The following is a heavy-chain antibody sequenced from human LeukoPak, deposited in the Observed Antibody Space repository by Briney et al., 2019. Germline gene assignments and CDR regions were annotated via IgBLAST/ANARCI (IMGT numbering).Heavy chain of an antibody. CDR1: GGSFSGYY. V-gene: IGHV4-34*01. CDR2: INHSGST. J-gene: IGHJ4*02. Sequence: SETLSLTCAVYGGSFSGYYWSWIRQPPGKGLEWIGGINHSGSTNYNPSLKSRVTISVDTSQNQFSLKLSSVTAADTAVYYCGRGARYADYWGQGTLVTVSS. D-gene: IGHD3-16*01. CDR3: GRGARYADY.